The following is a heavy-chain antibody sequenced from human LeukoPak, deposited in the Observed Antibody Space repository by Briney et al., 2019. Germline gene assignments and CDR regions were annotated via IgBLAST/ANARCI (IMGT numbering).Heavy chain of an antibody. CDR1: GFTVSSKY. Sequence: HPGRCLRPSCAAYGFTVSSKYMSWVRQAPGKWMGSHLVIYSGGSTYYAGSVKGRFTISRDNSKNTLYLQMNSLRAEDTAVYYCARALYSSGWYPFDYWGQGTLVTVSS. V-gene: IGHV3-66*02. J-gene: IGHJ4*02. D-gene: IGHD6-19*01. CDR2: IYSGGST. CDR3: ARALYSSGWYPFDY.